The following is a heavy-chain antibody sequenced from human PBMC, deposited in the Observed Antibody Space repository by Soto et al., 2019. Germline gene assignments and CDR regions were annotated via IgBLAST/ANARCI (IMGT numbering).Heavy chain of an antibody. D-gene: IGHD3-10*01. V-gene: IGHV4-31*03. CDR2: IYYSGST. J-gene: IGHJ5*02. CDR3: ARDTYGSGSYYNNWFDP. Sequence: QVQLQESGPGLVKPSQTLSLTCTVSGGSISSGGYYWSWIRQXPGKGLEWIGYIYYSGSTYYNPSLKSRVTISVDTSKNQFSLKLSSVTAADTAVYYCARDTYGSGSYYNNWFDPWGQGTLVTVSS. CDR1: GGSISSGGYY.